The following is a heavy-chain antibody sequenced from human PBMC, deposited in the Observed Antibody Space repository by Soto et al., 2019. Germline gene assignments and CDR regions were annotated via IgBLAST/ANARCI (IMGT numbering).Heavy chain of an antibody. D-gene: IGHD6-19*01. CDR1: GVTVSSYA. V-gene: IGHV3-23*01. CDR3: AKDVFRLAGRIFDY. CDR2: ISGSGGST. J-gene: IGHJ4*02. Sequence: PWGSLRLSSAASGVTVSSYAMSWVRQTPGKGLEWVSAISGSGGSTYYADSVKGRFTISRDNSKNTLYLQMNSLRAEDTAVYYCAKDVFRLAGRIFDYWGQGTLVTVSS.